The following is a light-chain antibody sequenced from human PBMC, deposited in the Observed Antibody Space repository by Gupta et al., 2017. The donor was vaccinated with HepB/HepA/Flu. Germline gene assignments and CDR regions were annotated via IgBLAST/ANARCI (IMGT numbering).Light chain of an antibody. CDR2: SAS. CDR1: QDINSY. Sequence: DIQLTQSPSFLSASLGDRVTITCRASQDINSYLIWYQQKPGKAPKLLIYSASTLQSGVPSRFSGSGSGTEFTLTISSVHPEDFATYYCQRGNSYPNTFGQGTRLEIK. J-gene: IGKJ5*01. V-gene: IGKV1-9*01. CDR3: QRGNSYPNT.